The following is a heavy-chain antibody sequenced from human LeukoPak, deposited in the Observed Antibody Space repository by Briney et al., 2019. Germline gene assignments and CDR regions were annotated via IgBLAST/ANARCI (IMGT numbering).Heavy chain of an antibody. D-gene: IGHD2-2*02. CDR1: GFTFSSYA. CDR3: ARDRADCSSTSCYSPYYYGMDV. J-gene: IGHJ6*02. Sequence: GGSLRLSCAASGFTFSSYAMHWVRQAPGKGLEWVAVISYDGSNKYYADSVKGRFTISRDNSKNTLYLQMNSLRAEETAVYYCARDRADCSSTSCYSPYYYGMDVWGQGTTVTVSS. CDR2: ISYDGSNK. V-gene: IGHV3-30-3*01.